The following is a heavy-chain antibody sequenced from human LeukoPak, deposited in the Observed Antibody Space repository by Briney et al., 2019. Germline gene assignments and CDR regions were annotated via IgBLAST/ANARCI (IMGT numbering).Heavy chain of an antibody. V-gene: IGHV1-18*01. CDR3: ARAEGDYDYVWGSYRYWFDP. CDR2: TSAYYGDT. Sequence: ASVQVSCKTSGYIFGHNGISWVRQAPGQGPEWMGWTSAYYGDTKYAQKFQGRVTMTRDTSTSTVYMELRSLRSDDTAVYYCARAEGDYDYVWGSYRYWFDPWGQGTLVTVSS. CDR1: GYIFGHNG. D-gene: IGHD3-16*02. J-gene: IGHJ5*02.